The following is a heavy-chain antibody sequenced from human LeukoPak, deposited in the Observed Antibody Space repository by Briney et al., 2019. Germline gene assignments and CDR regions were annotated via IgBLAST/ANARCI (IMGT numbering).Heavy chain of an antibody. CDR3: VKNVGGNEGAY. D-gene: IGHD5-12*01. J-gene: IGHJ4*02. Sequence: PGGSLRLSCVASGFTFSNYAMSWVRQAPGKGLQWVSAISAGGDKIHYAGSVKDRFTISRDNSRNTLYVQMSSLKADDTAVYYCVKNVGGNEGAYWGQGTLVTVSS. CDR1: GFTFSNYA. CDR2: ISAGGDKI. V-gene: IGHV3-23*01.